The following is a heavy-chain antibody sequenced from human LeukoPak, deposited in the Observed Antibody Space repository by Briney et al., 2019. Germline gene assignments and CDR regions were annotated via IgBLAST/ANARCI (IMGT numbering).Heavy chain of an antibody. CDR2: ILHSGST. CDR3: ALTGYHDAFDI. J-gene: IGHJ3*02. CDR1: GFSLTIGYF. Sequence: SETLSLTCSVSGFSLTIGYFGGWIRQPPGKGLAWIGRILHSGSTYFNPSLKSRVTMSVDTSKTQISLKLSSVTAADTAVYYCALTGYHDAFDIWGQGTMVTVSS. D-gene: IGHD3-9*01. V-gene: IGHV4-38-2*02.